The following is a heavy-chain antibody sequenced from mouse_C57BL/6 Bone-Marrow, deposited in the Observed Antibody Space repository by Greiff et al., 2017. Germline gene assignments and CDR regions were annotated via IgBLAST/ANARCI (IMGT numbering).Heavy chain of an antibody. CDR2: INPYNGGT. J-gene: IGHJ4*01. Sequence: VQLQQSGPVLVKPGASVKMSCKASGYTFTDYYMNWVKQSHGKSLEWIGVINPYNGGTSYNQKFKGKATLTVDKSSSTAYMELNSLTSEDSAVYYCARGSHYAMDYWGQGTSVTVSS. V-gene: IGHV1-19*01. CDR1: GYTFTDYY. D-gene: IGHD1-1*01. CDR3: ARGSHYAMDY.